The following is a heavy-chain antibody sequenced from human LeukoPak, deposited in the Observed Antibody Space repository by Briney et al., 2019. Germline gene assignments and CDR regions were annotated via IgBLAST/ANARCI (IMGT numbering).Heavy chain of an antibody. D-gene: IGHD2-2*01. CDR3: ARLTGYCSSTSCYYFDY. CDR1: GGSFSGYY. CDR2: IYHSGST. Sequence: PSETLSLTCAVYGGSFSGYYWGWIRQPPGKGLEWIGSIYHSGSTYYNPSLKSRVTISVDTSKNQFSLKLSSVTAADTAVYYCARLTGYCSSTSCYYFDYWGQGTLVTVSS. V-gene: IGHV4-38-2*01. J-gene: IGHJ4*02.